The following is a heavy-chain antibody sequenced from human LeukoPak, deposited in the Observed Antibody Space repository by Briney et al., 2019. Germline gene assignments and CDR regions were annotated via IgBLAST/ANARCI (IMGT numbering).Heavy chain of an antibody. CDR1: GYTLTSYG. D-gene: IGHD3-22*01. V-gene: IGHV1-18*01. CDR2: ISAYNGNT. CDR3: ARYYYDSSGYYPDDY. J-gene: IGHJ4*02. Sequence: ASVKVSCKASGYTLTSYGISWVRQAPGQGLEWMGWISAYNGNTNYAQKLQGRVTMTTDTSTSTAYMELRSLRSDDTAVYYCARYYYDSSGYYPDDYWGQGTLVTVSS.